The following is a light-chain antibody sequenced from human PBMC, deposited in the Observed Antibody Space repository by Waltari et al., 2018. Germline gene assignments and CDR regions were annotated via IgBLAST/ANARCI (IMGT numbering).Light chain of an antibody. CDR2: WAS. CDR1: QSVLYSSNNKNY. CDR3: QQYYSIPIT. V-gene: IGKV4-1*01. J-gene: IGKJ3*01. Sequence: DIVMTQSPDSLAVSLGERATINCKSSQSVLYSSNNKNYLAWYLQKPGQPPKLLIYWASTRESGVPDRFSGSGSGTDFTLTISSLQAEDVAVYYCQQYYSIPITFGPGTKVDIK.